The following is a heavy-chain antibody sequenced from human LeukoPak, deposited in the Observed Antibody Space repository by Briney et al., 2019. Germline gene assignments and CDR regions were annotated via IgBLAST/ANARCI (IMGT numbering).Heavy chain of an antibody. CDR3: ARGYSSSWYSVGAFDI. CDR2: IYYSGST. V-gene: IGHV4-59*12. Sequence: PSETLSLTCTVSGGSISSYYWSWIRQPPGKGLEWIGYIYYSGSTNYNPSLKSRVTISVDTSKNQFSLKLSSVTAADTAVYYCARGYSSSWYSVGAFDIWGQGTMVTVSS. D-gene: IGHD6-13*01. J-gene: IGHJ3*02. CDR1: GGSISSYY.